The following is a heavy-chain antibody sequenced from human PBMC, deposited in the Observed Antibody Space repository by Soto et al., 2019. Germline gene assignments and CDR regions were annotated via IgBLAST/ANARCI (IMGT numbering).Heavy chain of an antibody. CDR3: ARERIVQLERGYYYYGMDV. D-gene: IGHD1-1*01. Sequence: ASVKVSCKASGYTFTSYGISWVRQTPGQGLEWIGWVSPYNANTNHAQKFQGRVTMTRDTPLTTAYMELSRLRSDDTAVYYCARERIVQLERGYYYYGMDVWGQGTTVTVSS. CDR2: VSPYNANT. V-gene: IGHV1-18*01. CDR1: GYTFTSYG. J-gene: IGHJ6*02.